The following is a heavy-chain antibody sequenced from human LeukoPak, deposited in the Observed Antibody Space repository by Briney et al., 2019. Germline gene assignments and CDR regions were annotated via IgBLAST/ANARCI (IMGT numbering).Heavy chain of an antibody. J-gene: IGHJ4*02. D-gene: IGHD3-22*01. CDR2: IYTSGST. CDR3: ARDRRFYDSSGYYWGNYFDY. CDR1: GGSISSYY. Sequence: KSSETLSLTCTVSGGSISSYYWSWIRQPAGKGLEWIGRIYTSGSTNYNPSLKSRVTMSVDTSKNQFSLKLSFVTAADTAVYYCARDRRFYDSSGYYWGNYFDYWGQGTLVTVSS. V-gene: IGHV4-4*07.